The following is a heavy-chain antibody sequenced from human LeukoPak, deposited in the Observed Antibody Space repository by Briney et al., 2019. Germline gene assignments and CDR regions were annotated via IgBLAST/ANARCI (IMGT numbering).Heavy chain of an antibody. CDR3: AIATGGSYNFDY. CDR2: INPNSGTT. J-gene: IGHJ4*02. Sequence: ASVKVSCKASGYTLGGHYMYWVRQPPGQGLEWVGWINPNSGTTNYAQKFQGRVTMTRGTSISTVYMELSRLRFDDTAVYYCAIATGGSYNFDYWGQGTLVTVSS. V-gene: IGHV1-2*02. CDR1: GYTLGGHY. D-gene: IGHD6-19*01.